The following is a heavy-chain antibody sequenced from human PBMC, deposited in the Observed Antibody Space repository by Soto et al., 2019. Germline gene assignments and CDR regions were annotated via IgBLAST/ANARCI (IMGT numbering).Heavy chain of an antibody. D-gene: IGHD2-2*01. CDR1: GGSISSYY. Sequence: SETLSLTCTVSGGSISSYYWSWIRQPPGKGLEWIGYIYYSGSTNYNPSLKSRVTISVDTSKNQFSLKLSSVTAADTAVYYCASAHVGQLLSGIQLNYYYYMDVWGKGTTVTVSS. J-gene: IGHJ6*03. V-gene: IGHV4-59*01. CDR3: ASAHVGQLLSGIQLNYYYYMDV. CDR2: IYYSGST.